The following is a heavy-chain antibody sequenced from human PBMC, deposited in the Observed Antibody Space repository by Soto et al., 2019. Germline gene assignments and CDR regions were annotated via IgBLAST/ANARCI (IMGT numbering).Heavy chain of an antibody. J-gene: IGHJ4*02. CDR3: AAERNYYDSSGYQPIVYFDY. CDR1: GGSISSYY. V-gene: IGHV4-59*01. Sequence: SETLSLTCTVSGGSISSYYWSWIRQPPGKGLEWIGYIYYSGSTNYNPSLKSRVTISVDTSKNQFSLKLSSVTAADTAVYYCAAERNYYDSSGYQPIVYFDYWGQGTLVTVSS. D-gene: IGHD3-22*01. CDR2: IYYSGST.